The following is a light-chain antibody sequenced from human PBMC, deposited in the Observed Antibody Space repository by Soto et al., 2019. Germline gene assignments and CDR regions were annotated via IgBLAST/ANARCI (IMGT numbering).Light chain of an antibody. Sequence: DIQMTQSPSSLSASVGDRVTITCRASQGIRNSLAWYQQKPGKVPEVLIYAASTVQSGVPSRFSGSGSGTDFTLTISSRQPEDVATYYCQYYSNAPLTFGGGTKVEIK. V-gene: IGKV1-27*01. J-gene: IGKJ4*01. CDR2: AAS. CDR1: QGIRNS. CDR3: QYYSNAPLT.